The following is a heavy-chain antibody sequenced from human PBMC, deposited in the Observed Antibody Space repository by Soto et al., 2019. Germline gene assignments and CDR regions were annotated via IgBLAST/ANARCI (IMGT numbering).Heavy chain of an antibody. J-gene: IGHJ6*02. CDR1: GGSISSGGYS. CDR3: AREYYYDSSGYSSGMDV. V-gene: IGHV4-30-2*01. Sequence: QLQLQESGSGLVKPSQTLSLTCAVSGGSISSGGYSWSWIRQPPGKGLEWIGYIYHSGSTYYNPSLKXRLTVSXXRSKNQFSLKLSSVTAADTAVYYCAREYYYDSSGYSSGMDVWGQGTTVTVSS. D-gene: IGHD3-22*01. CDR2: IYHSGST.